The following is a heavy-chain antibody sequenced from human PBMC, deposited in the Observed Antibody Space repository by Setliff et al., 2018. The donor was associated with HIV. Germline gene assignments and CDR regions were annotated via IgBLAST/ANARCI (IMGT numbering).Heavy chain of an antibody. CDR3: ATYLDISSFNHNFDF. V-gene: IGHV3-7*01. Sequence: GGSLRLSCAASGFTFSNYWMSWVRQTPGKGLEWVANIKPDGSEKYYVDSVKGRFTISRDNAENSLYLQMNSLRAEDTAVYYCATYLDISSFNHNFDFWGQGTLVTVSS. D-gene: IGHD3-9*01. J-gene: IGHJ4*02. CDR1: GFTFSNYW. CDR2: IKPDGSEK.